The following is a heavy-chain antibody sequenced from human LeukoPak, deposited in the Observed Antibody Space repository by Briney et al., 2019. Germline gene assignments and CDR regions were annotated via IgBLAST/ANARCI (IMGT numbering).Heavy chain of an antibody. CDR3: ARTYGSGSFDY. Sequence: PGGSLRLSCAASGFPFRSYWMSWVRQAPGRGLEWVANIKEDGSETFYVDSVKGRFTISRDTAENSLFLQMNSLRADDTAVYYCARTYGSGSFDYWGQGALVTVSS. J-gene: IGHJ4*02. CDR1: GFPFRSYW. CDR2: IKEDGSET. V-gene: IGHV3-7*05. D-gene: IGHD3-10*01.